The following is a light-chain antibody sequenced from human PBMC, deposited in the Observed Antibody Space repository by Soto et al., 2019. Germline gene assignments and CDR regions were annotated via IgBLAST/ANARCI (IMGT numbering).Light chain of an antibody. CDR1: QSVSSTY. Sequence: EIVLTQSPGTPSLSPGERATLSCRASQSVSSTYLAWYQQKPGQAPRLLIYGASSRATGIPDRFSGGGSGTDFTLTISRGEPEDFAVYYCQRWGSSPWAFGQGTKGDIK. V-gene: IGKV3-20*01. J-gene: IGKJ1*01. CDR3: QRWGSSPWA. CDR2: GAS.